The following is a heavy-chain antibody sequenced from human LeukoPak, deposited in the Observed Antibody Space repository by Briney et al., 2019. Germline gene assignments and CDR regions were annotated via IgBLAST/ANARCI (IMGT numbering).Heavy chain of an antibody. CDR2: IYYSGST. V-gene: IGHV4-59*01. CDR3: ARDRSSLDI. Sequence: SETLSLTCTASGGSISSYYWSWIRQPPGKGLEWIGYIYYSGSTNYNPSLKSRVTISVDTSKNQFSLKLSSVTAPDTAVYYCARDRSSLDIWGRGTMVTVSS. CDR1: GGSISSYY. J-gene: IGHJ3*02.